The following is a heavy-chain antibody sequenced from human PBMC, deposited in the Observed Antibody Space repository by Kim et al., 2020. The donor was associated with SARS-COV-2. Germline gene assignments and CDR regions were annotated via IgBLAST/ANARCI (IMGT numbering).Heavy chain of an antibody. CDR2: TSTYNGNI. CDR3: ARPHCSTSSCFVALDMKYYFDA. V-gene: IGHV1-18*04. CDR1: GYEFTSHG. J-gene: IGHJ4*02. Sequence: ASVKVSCKASGYEFTSHGISWVRQAPGRGLEWVGWTSTYNGNINYAQSLQGRVAMTTDTSTSTAYMELSDLTSDDAAIYFCARPHCSTSSCFVALDMKYYFDAWGQGTLVTVSS. D-gene: IGHD2-2*01.